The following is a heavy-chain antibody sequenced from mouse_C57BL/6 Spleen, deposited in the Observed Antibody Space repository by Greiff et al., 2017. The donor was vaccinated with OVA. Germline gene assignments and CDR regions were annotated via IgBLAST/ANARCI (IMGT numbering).Heavy chain of an antibody. CDR1: GYTFTSYW. CDR3: AYYSNYGYAMDY. D-gene: IGHD2-5*01. Sequence: VQLQQPGAELVMPGASVKLSCKASGYTFTSYWMHWVKQRPGQGLEWIGEIDPSDSYTNYNQKFKGKSTLPVDKSSSTAYMQLSSLTSEDSAVYYCAYYSNYGYAMDYWGQGTSVTVSS. CDR2: IDPSDSYT. J-gene: IGHJ4*01. V-gene: IGHV1-69*01.